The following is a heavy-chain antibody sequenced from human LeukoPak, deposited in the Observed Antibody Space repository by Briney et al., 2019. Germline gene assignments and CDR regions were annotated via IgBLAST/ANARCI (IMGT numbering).Heavy chain of an antibody. CDR3: LAESSTSYEGY. V-gene: IGHV3-7*01. CDR1: GFTFSSYW. J-gene: IGHJ4*02. Sequence: PGGSLRLSCAASGFTFSSYWMSWVRQAPGKGLEWVANIKEDGSVRQYVDSVKGRFTISRDNAKNSLYLQMNSLRAEDTAVYYCLAESSTSYEGYWGQGTLVTVSS. CDR2: IKEDGSVR. D-gene: IGHD6-6*01.